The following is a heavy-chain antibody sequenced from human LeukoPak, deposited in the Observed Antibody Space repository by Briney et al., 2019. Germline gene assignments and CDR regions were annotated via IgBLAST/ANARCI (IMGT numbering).Heavy chain of an antibody. CDR3: ARHGGYYFDY. D-gene: IGHD3-16*01. Sequence: GGSLRLSCAASGFTFSSHWMSWVRQAPGKGLEWLANIKEDGSEKYHVDSVKGRFTISRDNAKNSLYLQMNSLRAEDTALYYCARHGGYYFDYWGQGTLVTVSA. CDR2: IKEDGSEK. CDR1: GFTFSSHW. V-gene: IGHV3-7*05. J-gene: IGHJ4*02.